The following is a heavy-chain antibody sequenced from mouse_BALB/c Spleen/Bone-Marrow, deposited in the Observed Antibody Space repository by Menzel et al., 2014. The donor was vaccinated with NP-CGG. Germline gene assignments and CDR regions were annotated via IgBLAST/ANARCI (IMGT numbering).Heavy chain of an antibody. Sequence: EAPLPAPGAELVQPGASVKLSCTASGFHITDTSMHWVKQRPEQGLEWIGRIDPANGNTKYDPKFQGKATITAATSSNXXXXXXSSLTSEDAAVYYCACYVDGYYFDYCGQSSTLTVSS. V-gene: IGHV14-3*02. D-gene: IGHD1-3*01. J-gene: IGHJ2*01. CDR2: IDPANGNT. CDR1: GFHITDTS. CDR3: ACYVDGYYFDY.